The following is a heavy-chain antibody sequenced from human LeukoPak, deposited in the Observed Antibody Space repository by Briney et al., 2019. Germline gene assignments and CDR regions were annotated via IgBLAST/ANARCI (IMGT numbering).Heavy chain of an antibody. CDR3: TREVASEVTPTDWYFDL. V-gene: IGHV3-66*01. D-gene: IGHD4-23*01. CDR2: FYSGVRT. J-gene: IGHJ2*01. Sequence: GGSLRLSCEASGFAVSSNYVSWVRQAPGKGLEWVSTFYSGVRTFYSDAVKGRFTIDRDPSKNSLFLQMKSLRAEDTAVYFCTREVASEVTPTDWYFDLWGRGTLVTVSS. CDR1: GFAVSSNY.